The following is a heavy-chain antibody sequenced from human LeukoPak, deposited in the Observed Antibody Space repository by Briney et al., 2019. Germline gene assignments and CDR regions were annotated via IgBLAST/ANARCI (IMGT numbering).Heavy chain of an antibody. J-gene: IGHJ4*02. Sequence: GGSLRLSCAASGFTFSDYSMNWVRQAPGKGLEWVSSISDDGNYIYYADSVKGRFTISRDNAKNSLYLQMNSLRAEDTALYYCAKDIFTGIAAAGAIDYWGQGTLVTVSS. CDR3: AKDIFTGIAAAGAIDY. CDR2: ISDDGNYI. CDR1: GFTFSDYS. V-gene: IGHV3-21*04. D-gene: IGHD6-13*01.